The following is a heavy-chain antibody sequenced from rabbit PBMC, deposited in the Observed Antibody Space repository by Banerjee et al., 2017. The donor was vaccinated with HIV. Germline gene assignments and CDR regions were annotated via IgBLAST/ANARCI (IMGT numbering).Heavy chain of an antibody. CDR1: GFSLNSYA. CDR3: ARGLVLSYSDL. J-gene: IGHJ4*01. Sequence: QEQLEESGGDLVKPEASLTLTCTVSGFSLNSYAMLWVRQAPGKGLEWIGYINIANGNREYASWAKGRFTISKTSSTTVTLQMTSLTAADTAIYFCARGLVLSYSDLRGQGTLVTVS. V-gene: IGHV1S45*01. D-gene: IGHD1-1*01. CDR2: INIANGNR.